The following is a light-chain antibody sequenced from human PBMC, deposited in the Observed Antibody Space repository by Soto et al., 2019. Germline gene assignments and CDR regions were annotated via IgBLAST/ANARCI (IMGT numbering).Light chain of an antibody. CDR1: QSVSSK. J-gene: IGKJ1*01. V-gene: IGKV3-15*01. CDR2: GAS. Sequence: EIVMTQSPATLSVSPGEGATLSCRASQSVSSKLAWYQQKPGKAPRLLIYGASTRATGIPARLSGSGSGTEFTLTIRGLQSEDFGVYYCQQYKSWRTFGQGTKVDI. CDR3: QQYKSWRT.